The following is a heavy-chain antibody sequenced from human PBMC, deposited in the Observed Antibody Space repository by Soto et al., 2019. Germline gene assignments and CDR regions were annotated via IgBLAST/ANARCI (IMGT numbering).Heavy chain of an antibody. V-gene: IGHV1-3*01. CDR3: ARDFGSPSSPCDY. CDR1: GGTFSSYA. D-gene: IGHD2-15*01. CDR2: INAGSGIT. Sequence: ASVKVSCKASGGTFSSYAISWVRQAPGQGLEWMGWINAGSGITKYSQQFQTRVTITRDTSASTAYMELSSLRSEDTAVYYCARDFGSPSSPCDYWGQGTLVTVSS. J-gene: IGHJ4*02.